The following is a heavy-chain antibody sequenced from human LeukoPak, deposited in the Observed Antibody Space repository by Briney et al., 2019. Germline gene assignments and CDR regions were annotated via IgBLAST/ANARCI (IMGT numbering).Heavy chain of an antibody. CDR3: ARVGKFGRVGAFDI. Sequence: GASVKVYCKASGLTFSSYSVSWVRQAPGQGLEWMGGIIPIFGTANYAQKFQGRVTITADKSTSTAYMEVSSLRSEDTAVYYCARVGKFGRVGAFDIWGQGTMITVSS. D-gene: IGHD1-26*01. CDR1: GLTFSSYS. V-gene: IGHV1-69*06. CDR2: IIPIFGTA. J-gene: IGHJ3*02.